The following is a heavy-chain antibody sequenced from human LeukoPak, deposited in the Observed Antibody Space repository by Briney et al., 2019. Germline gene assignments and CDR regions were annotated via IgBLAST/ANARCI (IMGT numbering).Heavy chain of an antibody. V-gene: IGHV4-39*07. J-gene: IGHJ4*02. Sequence: PSETLSLTCTVSGGSISGSGYYWAWIRQPPEKGLEWIGSIYYSGTTYFNPSLKSRVTISVDTSKNQFSLKLSSVTAADTAVYYCAREESGGLDYWGQGTLVTVSS. D-gene: IGHD3-10*01. CDR2: IYYSGTT. CDR1: GGSISGSGYY. CDR3: AREESGGLDY.